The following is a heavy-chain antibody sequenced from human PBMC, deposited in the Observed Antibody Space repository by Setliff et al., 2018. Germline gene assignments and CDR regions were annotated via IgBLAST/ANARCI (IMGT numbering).Heavy chain of an antibody. D-gene: IGHD3-10*01. CDR1: GGSISSRSYY. J-gene: IGHJ6*02. V-gene: IGHV4-39*07. CDR3: ARVSSYGSGSYYYYYYGMDV. Sequence: KTSETLSLTCTVSGGSISSRSYYWGWSRQPPGKGLEWIGSIYYSGSTYYKPSLKSRVTISVDTSKNQFSLKLSSVTAADTAVYYCARVSSYGSGSYYYYYYGMDVWGQGTTVTVSS. CDR2: IYYSGST.